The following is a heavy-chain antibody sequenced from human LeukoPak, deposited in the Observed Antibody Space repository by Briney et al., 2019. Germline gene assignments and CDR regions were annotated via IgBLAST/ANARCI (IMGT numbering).Heavy chain of an antibody. CDR3: ARDVYGSGIPVAKYYYYYGMDV. CDR2: ITRTSGYT. J-gene: IGHJ6*02. CDR1: GFTFSDYY. V-gene: IGHV3-11*05. Sequence: GGSLRLSCAASGFTFSDYYMNWIRQAPGKGLEWVSYITRTSGYTNYADSVKGRFTISRDNAKNSLYLQMNSLRAEDTAVYYCARDVYGSGIPVAKYYYYYGMDVWGQGTTVTVSS. D-gene: IGHD3-10*01.